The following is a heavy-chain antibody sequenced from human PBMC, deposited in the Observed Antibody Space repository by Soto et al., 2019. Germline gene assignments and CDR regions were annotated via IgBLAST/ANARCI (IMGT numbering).Heavy chain of an antibody. V-gene: IGHV4-4*02. CDR1: GASISSTSSGDW. CDR3: AKMVGATLVDY. Sequence: QVQLQESGPGLVKPSGTLSLTCTVSGASISSTSSGDWWSWVRQPPGKGLEWIGEIHHSGNTNYNPSLTRRVTMSVEKSKNQFSLRLSSVTAADTAVYYCAKMVGATLVDYWGQGTLVTVSS. J-gene: IGHJ4*02. D-gene: IGHD1-26*01. CDR2: IHHSGNT.